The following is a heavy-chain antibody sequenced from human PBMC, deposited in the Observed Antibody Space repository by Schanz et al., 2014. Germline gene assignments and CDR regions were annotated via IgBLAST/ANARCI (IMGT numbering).Heavy chain of an antibody. D-gene: IGHD3-22*01. CDR2: IWSDGTNE. V-gene: IGHV3-33*01. Sequence: QGQLVESGGGVVQPGKSLRLSCATSGFIFRSFGIHWVRQAPGKGLEWVAVIWSDGTNEYYADSVKGRFTISGDSSKYTVYLQMNSLRADDTAVYYCARKMKVGVYGGKGHDSLDIWGQGTMVTVSS. J-gene: IGHJ3*02. CDR3: ARKMKVGVYGGKGHDSLDI. CDR1: GFIFRSFG.